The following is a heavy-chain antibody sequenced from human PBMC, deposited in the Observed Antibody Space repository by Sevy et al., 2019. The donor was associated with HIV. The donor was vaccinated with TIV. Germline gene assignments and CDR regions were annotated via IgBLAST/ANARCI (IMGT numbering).Heavy chain of an antibody. D-gene: IGHD3-16*01. V-gene: IGHV3-21*01. CDR3: AVRFMQGQERDFQH. J-gene: IGHJ1*01. CDR1: GFTFSSYS. CDR2: ISSSRSYI. Sequence: GGSRRLSCAASGFTFSSYSMNWVRQAPGKGLEWVSSISSSRSYIYYADSVKGRFTISRDNAKNSLYLQMNSLRAEDTAVYYCAVRFMQGQERDFQHWGQGTLVTVSS.